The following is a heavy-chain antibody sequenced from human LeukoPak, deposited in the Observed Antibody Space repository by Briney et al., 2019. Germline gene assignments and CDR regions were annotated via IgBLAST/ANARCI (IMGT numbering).Heavy chain of an antibody. D-gene: IGHD2-2*01. CDR3: ARESSTSQTNLFDY. CDR2: LHYRGNT. V-gene: IGHV4-59*11. CDR1: GDTITNHY. J-gene: IGHJ4*02. Sequence: SETLSLTCSVSGDTITNHYWSWIRQPPGKGLEWIGYLHYRGNTNLNSSLRGRVTISLDTPKNKFSLRLSSVTAADTAIYFCARESSTSQTNLFDYWGQGTLVTVSS.